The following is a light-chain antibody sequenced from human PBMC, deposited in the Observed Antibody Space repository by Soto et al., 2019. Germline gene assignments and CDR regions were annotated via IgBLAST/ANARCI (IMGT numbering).Light chain of an antibody. CDR2: EAS. CDR1: QGVGSNY. V-gene: IGKV3-20*01. CDR3: QQYGNSPPPVS. Sequence: IILTQSAGTLSLSPGERATLSCRASQGVGSNYLAWYGHKPGQAPRLPXXEASRRATGSPYTFSGSGSGTDFTLTISRLEPEDCAVYYCQQYGNSPPPVSFGPGTKVDI. J-gene: IGKJ3*01.